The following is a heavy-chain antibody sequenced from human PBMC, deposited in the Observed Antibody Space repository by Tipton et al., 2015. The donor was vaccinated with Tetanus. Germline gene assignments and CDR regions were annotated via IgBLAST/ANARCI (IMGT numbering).Heavy chain of an antibody. D-gene: IGHD3-9*01. V-gene: IGHV4-59*01. CDR1: GGSMRSYY. J-gene: IGHJ4*02. Sequence: TLSLTCTVSGGSMRSYYWSWIRQPPGKGLEWIGYIYYSGSTNYNSSLKSRVTISVDTSKNQSSLKLSSVTAADTAVYYCARGYNGYDILTAYPHYFDSWGQGTLVTVSS. CDR3: ARGYNGYDILTAYPHYFDS. CDR2: IYYSGST.